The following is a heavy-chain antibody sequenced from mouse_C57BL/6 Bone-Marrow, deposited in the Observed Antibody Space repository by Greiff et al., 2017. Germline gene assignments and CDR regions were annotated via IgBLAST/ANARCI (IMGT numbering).Heavy chain of an antibody. CDR3: ARVIRGYFDV. CDR1: GYAFTNYL. CDR2: INPGSGGT. Sequence: VKLQESGAELVRPGTSVKVSCKASGYAFTNYLIEWVKQRPGQGLEWIGVINPGSGGTNYNEKFKGKATLTADKSSSTAYMQLSSLTSEDSAVYFCARVIRGYFDVWGTGTTVTVSS. J-gene: IGHJ1*03. V-gene: IGHV1-54*01. D-gene: IGHD2-4*01.